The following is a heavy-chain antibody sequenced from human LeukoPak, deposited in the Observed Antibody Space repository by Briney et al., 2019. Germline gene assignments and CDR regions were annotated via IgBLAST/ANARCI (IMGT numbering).Heavy chain of an antibody. Sequence: SETLSLTCAVYGGSFSGYYWSWIRQPPGKGLEWIGEINHSGSTIYNPSLKSRVTISVDTSKNQFSLKLSSVTAADTAVYYCARGVRYGSGAQGDYWGQGTLVTVSS. CDR2: INHSGST. J-gene: IGHJ4*02. D-gene: IGHD3-10*01. CDR3: ARGVRYGSGAQGDY. V-gene: IGHV4-34*01. CDR1: GGSFSGYY.